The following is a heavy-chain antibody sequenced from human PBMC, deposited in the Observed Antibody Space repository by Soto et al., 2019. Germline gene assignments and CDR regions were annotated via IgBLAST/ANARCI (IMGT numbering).Heavy chain of an antibody. D-gene: IGHD2-2*01. CDR3: AKKGVVVPAALPVFEL. V-gene: IGHV1-18*01. CDR1: GSAYPSYV. CDR2: IGAYNGNT. Sequence: ASVPVAFPGSGSAYPSYVIILVRQAPGQGLEWMGWIGAYNGNTNYAQRLQGRVTMTTDTSTSTAFLELRSLRSDDTAVYYVAKKGVVVPAALPVFELWVQGTLVPGS. J-gene: IGHJ4*02.